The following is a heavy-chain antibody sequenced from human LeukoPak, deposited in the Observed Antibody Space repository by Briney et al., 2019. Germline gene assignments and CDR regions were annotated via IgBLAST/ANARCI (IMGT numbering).Heavy chain of an antibody. V-gene: IGHV4-59*01. CDR1: GGSFSGYY. CDR2: IFFSGTT. Sequence: KPSETLSLTCAVYGGSFSGYYWSWIRQPPGKGLEWIGYIFFSGTTNYNPSLKSRVTISVDTSKNQFSLKMTSVTAADTAVYFCARVGSGGAWFDFWGQGTLVTVSS. CDR3: ARVGSGGAWFDF. D-gene: IGHD6-19*01. J-gene: IGHJ4*02.